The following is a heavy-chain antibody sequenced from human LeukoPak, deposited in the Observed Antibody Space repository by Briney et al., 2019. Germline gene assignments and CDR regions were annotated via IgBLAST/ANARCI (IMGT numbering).Heavy chain of an antibody. Sequence: GSLRLSCAASGLTFSSDWMHWVRQVPGKGLVWVSRINSDASTINYADSVKGRFTISRDNAKNTLYLQMNNLRAEDTAVYYCAREDCTIGAVCSSLLDHWGRGTLVTVSS. CDR1: GLTFSSDW. CDR3: AREDCTIGAVCSSLLDH. CDR2: INSDASTI. J-gene: IGHJ4*02. V-gene: IGHV3-74*01. D-gene: IGHD2-8*01.